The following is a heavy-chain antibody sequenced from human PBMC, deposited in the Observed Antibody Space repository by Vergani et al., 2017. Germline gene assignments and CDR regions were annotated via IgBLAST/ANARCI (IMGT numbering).Heavy chain of an antibody. CDR2: FDPEDGET. Sequence: QVQLVQSGAEVKKPGASVKVSCKVSGYTLTELSMHWVRQAPGKGLEWMGGFDPEDGETIYAQKCQGRVTMTEDTSTDTAYMELSSLRSEDTAVYYCATDLPSSSGWYRRFDPWGQGTLVTVSS. CDR3: ATDLPSSSGWYRRFDP. D-gene: IGHD6-19*01. CDR1: GYTLTELS. V-gene: IGHV1-24*01. J-gene: IGHJ5*02.